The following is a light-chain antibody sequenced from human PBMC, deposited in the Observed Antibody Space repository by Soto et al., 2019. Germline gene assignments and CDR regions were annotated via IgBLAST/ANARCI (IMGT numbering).Light chain of an antibody. V-gene: IGKV1-5*03. CDR1: QSIRSW. J-gene: IGKJ4*01. CDR3: QQYDSYCT. CDR2: KAS. Sequence: DIQMTQSPSTLSASVGDRVTITCRASQSIRSWLAWYQQRPGQAPRLLIYKASSLESGVPSRFSGSGSGTEFTLTISSLQPDDSATYYCQQYDSYCTFGGGTKVEIK.